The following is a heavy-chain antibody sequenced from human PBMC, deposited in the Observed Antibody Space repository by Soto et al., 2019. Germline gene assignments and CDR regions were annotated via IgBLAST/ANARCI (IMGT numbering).Heavy chain of an antibody. J-gene: IGHJ6*02. V-gene: IGHV4-34*01. CDR1: GGSLRGYH. CDR3: AREQGMGQGAGGMDV. D-gene: IGHD3-10*01. CDR2: INHSGST. Sequence: SETLSLTCAVYGGSLRGYHWGWIRQPPGKGLEWIGEINHSGSTNYNPSLKSRVTISVDTSKNQFSLKLNSVTAADTAVYYCAREQGMGQGAGGMDVWGQGTTVTVSS.